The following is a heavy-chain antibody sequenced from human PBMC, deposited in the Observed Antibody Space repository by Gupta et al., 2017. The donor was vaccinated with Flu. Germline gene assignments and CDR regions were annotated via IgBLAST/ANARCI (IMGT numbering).Heavy chain of an antibody. V-gene: IGHV4-31*02. CDR2: IHDRGSL. J-gene: IGHJ4*02. Sequence: GYYWSWIRQHPGKGLEWIGYIHDRGSLYYNTSLKGRLSMSIDTSKDHVSLNLNSVTVADTAVYFCARSMAVPGYATYYFDSWGQGSLVTVST. CDR1: GYY. CDR3: ARSMAVPGYATYYFDS. D-gene: IGHD3-9*01.